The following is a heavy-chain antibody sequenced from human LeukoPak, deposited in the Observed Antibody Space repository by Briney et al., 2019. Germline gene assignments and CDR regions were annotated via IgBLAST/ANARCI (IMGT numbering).Heavy chain of an antibody. D-gene: IGHD2-15*01. CDR1: GGSISISSYY. Sequence: SETLSLTCTVSGGSISISSYYWGWIRQPPGQGQEWIGSIYYSGSTYYNPSLKSRVTISVDTSKNQFPLRLSSVTAADTAVYYCARDCSGGSCYARGYYYGMDVWGQGTTVTVSS. CDR2: IYYSGST. J-gene: IGHJ6*02. CDR3: ARDCSGGSCYARGYYYGMDV. V-gene: IGHV4-39*02.